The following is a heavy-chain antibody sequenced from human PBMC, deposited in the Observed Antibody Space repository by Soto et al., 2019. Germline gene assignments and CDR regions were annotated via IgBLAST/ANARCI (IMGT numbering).Heavy chain of an antibody. CDR1: TDSMRTYS. J-gene: IGHJ4*02. CDR3: ARDDTTGLLEF. Sequence: QVQLQVSGPGLVRPAETLSLICSVSTDSMRTYSWTWIRQSPGKGLEWIGYVYHTGRTEYNPSLESRVTISIDMSKKQFSLQLTSVTAADTAVYFCARDDTTGLLEFWGQGTLVTVSS. V-gene: IGHV4-59*01. CDR2: VYHTGRT.